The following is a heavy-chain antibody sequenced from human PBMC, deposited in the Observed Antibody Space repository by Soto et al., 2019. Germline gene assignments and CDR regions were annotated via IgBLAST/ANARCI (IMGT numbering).Heavy chain of an antibody. CDR3: AKGDYDFWSGYRFDY. Sequence: GGSLRLSCAASGFTVSSNYMSWFRQAPGKGLEWVSVIYVGGATYYADSVKGRFTISRDNSKNTLYLQMNSLRAEDTAVYYCAKGDYDFWSGYRFDYWGQGTLVTVSS. V-gene: IGHV3-53*01. D-gene: IGHD3-3*01. CDR1: GFTVSSNY. CDR2: IYVGGAT. J-gene: IGHJ4*02.